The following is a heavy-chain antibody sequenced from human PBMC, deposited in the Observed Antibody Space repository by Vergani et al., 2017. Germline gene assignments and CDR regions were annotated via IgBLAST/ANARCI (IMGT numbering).Heavy chain of an antibody. J-gene: IGHJ5*02. V-gene: IGHV1-69*01. CDR1: GGTFSSYA. CDR2: IIPIFGTA. D-gene: IGHD2-2*02. CDR3: ANDRRPIYCSSTSCYRFGWFDP. Sequence: QVQLVQSGAEVKKPGSSVKVSCKASGGTFSSYAISWVRQAPGQGLEWMGGIIPIFGTANYAQKFQGRVTITADESTSTAYMELSSLRSEDTAVYYCANDRRPIYCSSTSCYRFGWFDPWGQGTLVTVSS.